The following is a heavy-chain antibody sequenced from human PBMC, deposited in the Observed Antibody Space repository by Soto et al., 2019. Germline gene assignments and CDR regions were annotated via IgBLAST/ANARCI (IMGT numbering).Heavy chain of an antibody. CDR1: GFICSSYD. D-gene: IGHD2-8*02. J-gene: IGHJ3*02. CDR2: ILVDGRT. Sequence: QPGGSLSLSCAASGFICSSYDMSWVRQAPGKGLEWVSTILVDGRTFYVDSVKGRFTISRDSSQNTVYLQMNSLTAGDTALYYCAKATATGGGAFDICGQGTMVTVSS. V-gene: IGHV3-23*01. CDR3: AKATATGGGAFDI.